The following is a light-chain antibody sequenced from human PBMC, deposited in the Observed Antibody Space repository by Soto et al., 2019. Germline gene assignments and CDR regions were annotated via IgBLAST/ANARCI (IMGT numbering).Light chain of an antibody. CDR1: QSVSSY. Sequence: EIVLTQSPATLSLSPGERVTLSCKASQSVSSYLAWYQQKPGQAPRLLIYDASNRATGIPARFSGSGSGTDFTLTISSLEPEDFAVYYCQQRSNWPLTFSGGTKVDIK. CDR3: QQRSNWPLT. V-gene: IGKV3-11*01. CDR2: DAS. J-gene: IGKJ4*01.